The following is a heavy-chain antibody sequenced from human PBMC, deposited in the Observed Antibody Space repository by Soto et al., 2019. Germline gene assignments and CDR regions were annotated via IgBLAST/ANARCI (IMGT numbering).Heavy chain of an antibody. J-gene: IGHJ6*02. CDR1: GESVSTNTAT. D-gene: IGHD1-26*01. V-gene: IGHV6-1*01. CDR3: AREPQSGNYFHYYGLDV. CDR2: TYYRSKWYD. Sequence: SQTLSLTCDISGESVSTNTATWDWIRQSPSRGLEWLGRTYYRSKWYDDFAVSVKSRITINPDTSKNQFSLQLSSVTPEDTAVYYCAREPQSGNYFHYYGLDVWGQGTTVTVSS.